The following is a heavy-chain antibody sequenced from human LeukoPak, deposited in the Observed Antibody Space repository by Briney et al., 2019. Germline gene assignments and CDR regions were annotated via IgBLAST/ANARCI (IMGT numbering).Heavy chain of an antibody. D-gene: IGHD4-17*01. Sequence: GGSLRLSCVASGFSLSNFWMIWVRQAPGKGLEWVANINEDGSEKNYVDSGKGRFTISRDNAKNSLFLQMNSPRAEDTAVYYCVRDRSRTTVTRFDSWGQGILVTVSS. CDR1: GFSLSNFW. CDR2: INEDGSEK. V-gene: IGHV3-7*01. J-gene: IGHJ4*02. CDR3: VRDRSRTTVTRFDS.